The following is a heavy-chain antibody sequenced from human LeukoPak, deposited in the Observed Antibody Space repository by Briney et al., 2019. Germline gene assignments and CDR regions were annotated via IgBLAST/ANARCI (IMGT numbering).Heavy chain of an antibody. CDR2: ISGGGRTT. CDR1: GFTFSNHA. J-gene: IGHJ4*02. D-gene: IGHD2-21*01. Sequence: GGFLRLSCAASGFTFSNHAMSWVRQAPGKGLQWVSVISGGGRTTEYADSVKGRFTVSRDNSVNTLSLHMDSLRVEDTAIYYCAKNVVFTRYFDSWGQGTLVTVSS. CDR3: AKNVVFTRYFDS. V-gene: IGHV3-23*01.